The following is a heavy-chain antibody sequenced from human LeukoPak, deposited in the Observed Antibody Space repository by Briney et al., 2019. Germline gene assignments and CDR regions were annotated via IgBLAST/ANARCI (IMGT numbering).Heavy chain of an antibody. CDR1: GGSISSYY. Sequence: SETLSLTCTASGGSISSYYWSWIRQPAGKGLEWIGRIYTSGSTNYNPSLKSRVTMSVDTSKNQFSLKLSSVTAADTAVYYCARAPAARHYYYGMDVWGQGTTVTVSS. D-gene: IGHD2-2*01. CDR3: ARAPAARHYYYGMDV. J-gene: IGHJ6*02. CDR2: IYTSGST. V-gene: IGHV4-4*07.